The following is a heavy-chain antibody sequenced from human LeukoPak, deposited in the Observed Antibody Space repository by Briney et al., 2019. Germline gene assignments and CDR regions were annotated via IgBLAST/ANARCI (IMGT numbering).Heavy chain of an antibody. V-gene: IGHV4-39*07. CDR1: GGSISSTSYY. Sequence: SETLSLTCTVSGGSISSTSYYWGWIRQPPGKGLECIGTIYYSGSTYYNSSLKSRVTIPVDTSKNQFSLRLSSVTAADTAVYYCAVSITITFGGAEPADAFDIWGQGTMVTVFS. CDR2: IYYSGST. CDR3: AVSITITFGGAEPADAFDI. J-gene: IGHJ3*02. D-gene: IGHD3-16*01.